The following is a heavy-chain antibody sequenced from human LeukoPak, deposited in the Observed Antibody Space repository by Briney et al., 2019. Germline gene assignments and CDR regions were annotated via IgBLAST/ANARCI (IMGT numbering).Heavy chain of an antibody. D-gene: IGHD4-17*01. CDR2: ISYDGSSK. CDR1: GFTFSNYA. Sequence: GGSLRLSCAASGFTFSNYAMHWVRQAPGKGLEWVAVISYDGSSKYYADSVKGRFTISRDNSKNMMYLQMSSLRAEDTAVYYCARRGHDYGDSEWFDPWGQGTLVTVSS. CDR3: ARRGHDYGDSEWFDP. J-gene: IGHJ5*02. V-gene: IGHV3-30*04.